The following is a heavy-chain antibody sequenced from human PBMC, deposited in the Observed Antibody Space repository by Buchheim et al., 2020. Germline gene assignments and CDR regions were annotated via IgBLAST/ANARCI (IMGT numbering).Heavy chain of an antibody. D-gene: IGHD1-26*01. V-gene: IGHV3-74*01. CDR1: GFTFTSYW. CDR3: VRSLDSGSSLDY. CDR2: IKSDGSTT. Sequence: EVQLVESGGGLVQPGGSLRLSCVASGFTFTSYWMNWVRQAPGKGLMWVARIKSDGSTTTYADPVKGRITISRDNAKKTLYLQMNSLRAEDTAVYYCVRSLDSGSSLDYWGQGTL. J-gene: IGHJ4*02.